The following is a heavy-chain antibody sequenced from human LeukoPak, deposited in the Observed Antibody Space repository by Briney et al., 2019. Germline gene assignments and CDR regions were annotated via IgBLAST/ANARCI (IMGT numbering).Heavy chain of an antibody. V-gene: IGHV3-9*01. CDR1: GFTFSSYA. Sequence: GGSLRLSCAASGFTFSSYAMTWVRQAPGEGLEWVSGISWNSGSIGYADSVKGRFTISRDDAKNSLYLQMNSLRAEDTALYYCAKGGPVVVTANFDYWGQGTLVTVSS. CDR2: ISWNSGSI. J-gene: IGHJ4*02. CDR3: AKGGPVVVTANFDY. D-gene: IGHD2-21*02.